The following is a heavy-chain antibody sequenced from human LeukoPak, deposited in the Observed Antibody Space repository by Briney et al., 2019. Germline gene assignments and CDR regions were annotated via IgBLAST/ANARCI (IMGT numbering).Heavy chain of an antibody. J-gene: IGHJ4*02. CDR3: ARYEYSSGWYVLDY. CDR1: GGSISSYY. CDR2: IYYSGST. D-gene: IGHD6-19*01. Sequence: PSETLSLTCTVSGGSISSYYWSWIRQPPGKGLEWIGYIYYSGSTNYNPSLKSRVTISVDTSKNQFSLKLSSVTAADTAVYYCARYEYSSGWYVLDYWGQGTLVTVSS. V-gene: IGHV4-59*08.